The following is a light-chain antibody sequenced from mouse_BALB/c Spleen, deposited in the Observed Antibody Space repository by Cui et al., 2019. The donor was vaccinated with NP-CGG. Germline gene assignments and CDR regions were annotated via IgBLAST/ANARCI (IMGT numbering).Light chain of an antibody. Sequence: AVLPQASALTTSPGAVVPRTCRSSTGAVTTRNYANWVQEKPDHLFTGLIGGTNNRAPGVPARFSGSLIGDKAALTITGAQTEDEAIYFCALWYSNHWVFGGGTKLTVL. CDR3: ALWYSNHWV. CDR1: TGAVTTRNY. J-gene: IGLJ1*01. V-gene: IGLV1*01. CDR2: GTN.